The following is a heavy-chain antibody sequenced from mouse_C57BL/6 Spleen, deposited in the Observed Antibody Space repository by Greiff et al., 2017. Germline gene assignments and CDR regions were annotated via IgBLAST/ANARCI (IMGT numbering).Heavy chain of an antibody. J-gene: IGHJ3*01. CDR2: IDPANGDT. CDR3: TRDSKSFAY. CDR1: GFNIKDDY. Sequence: VQLKESGAELVRPGASVKLSCTASGFNIKDDYMHWVKQRPEQGLEWIGWIDPANGDTEYASKFQVKATITADTSSNTAYLQLSSLTSEDTAVYYCTRDSKSFAYWGKGTLVTVSA. V-gene: IGHV14-4*01. D-gene: IGHD2-5*01.